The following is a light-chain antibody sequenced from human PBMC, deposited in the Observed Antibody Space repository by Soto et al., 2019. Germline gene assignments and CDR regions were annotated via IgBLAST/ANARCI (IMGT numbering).Light chain of an antibody. CDR2: WAS. J-gene: IGKJ4*01. V-gene: IGKV4-1*01. CDR3: QQYYSTPLT. Sequence: DIVMTQSPDSLAVSLGERATINCKSSQSVLYSSNNKNYLAWYHQKPGQPPRLLISWASTRESGVPDRFSGSGSGTDFTLTISSLQAEDVAVYYCQQYYSTPLTFGGGTKVEI. CDR1: QSVLYSSNNKNY.